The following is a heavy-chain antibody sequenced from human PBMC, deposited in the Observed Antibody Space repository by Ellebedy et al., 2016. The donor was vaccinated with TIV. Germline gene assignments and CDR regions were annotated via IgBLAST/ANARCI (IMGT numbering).Heavy chain of an antibody. CDR2: ISGSSRAF. CDR1: GFTFSTYS. V-gene: IGHV3-48*02. D-gene: IGHD3-22*01. J-gene: IGHJ4*02. Sequence: GESLKISCAASGFTFSTYSMSWVRQAPGKGLEWLSYISGSSRAFRYADSVKGRFTISRDNAKNLLYLQMNSLRDEDTAVYYCARDQETGITVVVVDRFDSWGQGTQVTVSS. CDR3: ARDQETGITVVVVDRFDS.